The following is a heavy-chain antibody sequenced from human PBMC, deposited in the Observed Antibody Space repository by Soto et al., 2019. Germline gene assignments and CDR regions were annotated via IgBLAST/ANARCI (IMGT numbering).Heavy chain of an antibody. CDR1: GFTFSSYW. J-gene: IGHJ6*03. Sequence: GGSLRLSCAASGFTFSSYWMSWVRQAPGKGLEWVANIKQDGSEKYYVDSVKGRFTISRDNAKNSLYLQMNSLRAEDTAVYYCAREGGDHPSFELDYYYMDVWGKGTTVTV. V-gene: IGHV3-7*01. CDR2: IKQDGSEK. CDR3: AREGGDHPSFELDYYYMDV. D-gene: IGHD4-17*01.